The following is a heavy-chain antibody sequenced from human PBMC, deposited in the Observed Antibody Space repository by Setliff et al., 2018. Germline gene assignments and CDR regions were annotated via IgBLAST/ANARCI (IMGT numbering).Heavy chain of an antibody. Sequence: PGGSLRLSCAASGFTFSTHWMHWIRQAPGRGLVWVSYVNGDGSNTNYADSVKGRFTISRDNAKNTVYRQMNSLGAEDTAVYYCATGPGSGYSYWGQGTLVTVSS. CDR2: VNGDGSNT. V-gene: IGHV3-74*01. CDR3: ATGPGSGYSY. CDR1: GFTFSTHW. D-gene: IGHD3-22*01. J-gene: IGHJ4*02.